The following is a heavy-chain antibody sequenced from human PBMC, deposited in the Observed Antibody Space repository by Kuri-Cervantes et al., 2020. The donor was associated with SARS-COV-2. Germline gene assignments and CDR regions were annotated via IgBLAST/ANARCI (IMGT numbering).Heavy chain of an antibody. CDR2: IYTSGST. Sequence: SETLSLTCTVSGGSISSYYWSWIRQPAGKGLEWIGRIYTSGSTNYNPSLKSRVTISVDTSKNQFSLKLSSVTAADTAVYYCARDPNANHNNWFDPWSQGTLVTVSS. V-gene: IGHV4-4*07. CDR1: GGSISSYY. CDR3: ARDPNANHNNWFDP. J-gene: IGHJ5*02. D-gene: IGHD4/OR15-4a*01.